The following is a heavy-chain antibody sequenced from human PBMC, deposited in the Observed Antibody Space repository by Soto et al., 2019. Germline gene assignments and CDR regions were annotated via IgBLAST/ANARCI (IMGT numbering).Heavy chain of an antibody. CDR1: GFTFSSYG. V-gene: IGHV3-33*01. CDR3: ARDGGYFSFDY. CDR2: IWYDGSNK. D-gene: IGHD5-12*01. Sequence: GGSLRLSCAASGFTFSSYGMHWVRQAPGKGLEWVAVIWYDGSNKYYADSVKGRFTISRDNSKNTLYLQMNSLRAEDTAVYYCARDGGYFSFDYWGQGTLVTVSS. J-gene: IGHJ4*02.